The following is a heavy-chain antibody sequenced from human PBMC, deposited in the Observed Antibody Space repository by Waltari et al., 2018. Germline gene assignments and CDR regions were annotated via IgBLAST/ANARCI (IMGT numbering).Heavy chain of an antibody. CDR2: ISSSSSYI. CDR1: GFTFSSYS. J-gene: IGHJ3*02. V-gene: IGHV3-21*01. CDR3: ARVVPRVRAFDI. D-gene: IGHD2-2*01. Sequence: EVQLVESGGGLVKPGGSLRLSCAASGFTFSSYSMTWVRQAPGKGLEWVSSISSSSSYIYYADSVKGRFTISRDNAKNSLYLQMNSLRAEDTAVYYCARVVPRVRAFDIWGQGTMVTVSS.